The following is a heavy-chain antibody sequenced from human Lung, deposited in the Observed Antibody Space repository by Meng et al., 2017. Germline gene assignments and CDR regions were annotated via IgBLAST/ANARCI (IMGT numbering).Heavy chain of an antibody. D-gene: IGHD4-23*01. Sequence: SETLSLTCTVSGGSISSYYWSWIRQPAGKGLEWIGRIYTSGSTNYNPSLKSRVTMSVDTSKNQFSLKLSSVTAADTAVYYCARETIGNLRTYYFDYWGQGTLVTVSS. CDR3: ARETIGNLRTYYFDY. V-gene: IGHV4-4*07. CDR1: GGSISSYY. CDR2: IYTSGST. J-gene: IGHJ4*02.